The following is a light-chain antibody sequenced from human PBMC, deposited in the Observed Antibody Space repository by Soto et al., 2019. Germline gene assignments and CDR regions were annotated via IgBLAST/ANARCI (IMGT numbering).Light chain of an antibody. CDR3: QQYESYSPLT. CDR2: DAY. J-gene: IGKJ4*01. Sequence: IQMTQSPSTLSASVGDRVTITCRASQTISNWLAWYQQKPGKAPKLLIYDAYSLESGVPSRFSGRRSGTEFTLTIAGLQPEDFATYYCQQYESYSPLTFGGGTKVDIK. V-gene: IGKV1-5*01. CDR1: QTISNW.